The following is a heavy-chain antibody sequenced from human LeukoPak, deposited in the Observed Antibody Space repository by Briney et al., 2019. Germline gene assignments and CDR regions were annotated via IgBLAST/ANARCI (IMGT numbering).Heavy chain of an antibody. CDR3: ARVPGPPRWYQLEYYFDY. CDR2: ISSSGSTI. Sequence: GSLRLSCAASGFTFSDYYMSWIRQAPGKGLEWVSYISSSGSTIYYADSVKGRFTISRDNAKNSLYLQMNSLRAEDTAVYYCARVPGPPRWYQLEYYFDYWGQGTLVTVSS. J-gene: IGHJ4*02. D-gene: IGHD2-2*01. V-gene: IGHV3-11*01. CDR1: GFTFSDYY.